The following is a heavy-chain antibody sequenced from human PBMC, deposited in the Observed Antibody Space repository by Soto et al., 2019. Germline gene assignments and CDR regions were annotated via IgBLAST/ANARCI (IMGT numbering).Heavy chain of an antibody. D-gene: IGHD3-3*01. V-gene: IGHV3-23*01. J-gene: IGHJ6*02. CDR2: ISGTASLT. CDR1: GFTPTTTP. Sequence: AGGSLRLSCAGSGFTPTTTPLSWVRQPPGKGLEWVTTISGTASLTYYVDSVNGRFFISIDNSKNKVYLQMNSLRAEDTAVYYCARDTPRRHYDFWSALRSYYCYGMEVWGQGTPVTVSS. CDR3: ARDTPRRHYDFWSALRSYYCYGMEV.